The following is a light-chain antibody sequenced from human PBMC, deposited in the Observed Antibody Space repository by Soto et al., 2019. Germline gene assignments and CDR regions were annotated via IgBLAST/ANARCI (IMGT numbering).Light chain of an antibody. Sequence: DIPLTQSPSFLSASVGDRVTITCRASQSINRYLNWYQQKPGTAPKLLISGASSLQSGVPSRFSGSGSGTDFTLTISSLQPEDFATYYCQQGSSTLTFGGGTKVDVK. CDR1: QSINRY. CDR3: QQGSSTLT. V-gene: IGKV1-39*01. CDR2: GAS. J-gene: IGKJ4*01.